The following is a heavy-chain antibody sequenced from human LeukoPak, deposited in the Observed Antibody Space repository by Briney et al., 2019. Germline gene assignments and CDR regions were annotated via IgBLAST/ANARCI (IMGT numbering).Heavy chain of an antibody. J-gene: IGHJ5*02. CDR1: GFTFSDYA. D-gene: IGHD3-10*01. V-gene: IGHV3-23*01. Sequence: GGSLRLSCAASGFTFSDYAMSWVRQAPGKGLVWVSAISGTADRTYYVGSVKGRFTVSRDNSKNMLYLQMSGLRTEDTAVYYCANSRGYGSGNLWGQGTLVTVSS. CDR3: ANSRGYGSGNL. CDR2: ISGTADRT.